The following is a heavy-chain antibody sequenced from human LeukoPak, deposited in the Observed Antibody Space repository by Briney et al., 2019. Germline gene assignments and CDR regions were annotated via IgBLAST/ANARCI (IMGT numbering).Heavy chain of an antibody. CDR2: IYYSGST. D-gene: IGHD5-12*01. CDR3: ARHSPFGGYSGYAATNYYYGMDV. J-gene: IGHJ6*02. V-gene: IGHV4-39*01. CDR1: GGSISGSSYY. Sequence: SETLSLTCTVSGGSISGSSYYWGWIRQPPGKGLEWIGSIYYSGSTYYNPSLKSRVTISVDTSKNQFSLKLSSVTAADTAVYYCARHSPFGGYSGYAATNYYYGMDVWGQGTTVTVSS.